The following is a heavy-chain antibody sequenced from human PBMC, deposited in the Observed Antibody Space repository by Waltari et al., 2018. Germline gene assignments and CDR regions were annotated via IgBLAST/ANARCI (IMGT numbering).Heavy chain of an antibody. CDR1: GDTFSTYW. Sequence: EVRLVQSGAEVKKPGESLKISCKGSGDTFSTYWIGWVRPRPGKGLEWMGIIYVGDSETRYSPSFRGQVTMSADKSITTAYLQWSSLKASDTAMYYCARREHDYDYVGGSYRRVIDTFDIWGQGTRVTVSS. J-gene: IGHJ3*02. V-gene: IGHV5-51*03. CDR3: ARREHDYDYVGGSYRRVIDTFDI. CDR2: IYVGDSET. D-gene: IGHD3-16*02.